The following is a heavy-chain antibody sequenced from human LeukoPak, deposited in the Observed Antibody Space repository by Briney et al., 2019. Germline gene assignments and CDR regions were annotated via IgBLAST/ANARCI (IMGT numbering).Heavy chain of an antibody. J-gene: IGHJ4*02. Sequence: GGALRLSCAASGFTFSNYWMSWVRQAPGKGLEWVANIKDFGSEKYYVDSVQGRFTISRDNDKNSLYLQMNSLRAGDTALYYCVRTRVVVTAYFDYWGQGTLVTVSS. CDR2: IKDFGSEK. V-gene: IGHV3-7*01. D-gene: IGHD2-21*02. CDR1: GFTFSNYW. CDR3: VRTRVVVTAYFDY.